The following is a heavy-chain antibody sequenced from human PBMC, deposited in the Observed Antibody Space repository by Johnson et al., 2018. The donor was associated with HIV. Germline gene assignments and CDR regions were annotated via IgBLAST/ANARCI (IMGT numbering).Heavy chain of an antibody. Sequence: VQLVESGGGLVQPGGSLRLSCAASGFTVSSNYMSWVRQAPGKGLEWVSVISGSGAITYYADSVKGRFTISRDNSKDTLYLQMNSLRAEDTAVYYCAKLRSGSYAVDAFDIWGQGTMVTVSS. CDR2: ISGSGAIT. V-gene: IGHV3-66*02. J-gene: IGHJ3*02. CDR1: GFTVSSNY. D-gene: IGHD1-26*01. CDR3: AKLRSGSYAVDAFDI.